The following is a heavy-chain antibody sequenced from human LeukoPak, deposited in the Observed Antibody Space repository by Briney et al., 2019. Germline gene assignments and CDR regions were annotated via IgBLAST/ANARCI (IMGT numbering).Heavy chain of an antibody. J-gene: IGHJ3*02. CDR1: DDSFSSHY. D-gene: IGHD4-17*01. Sequence: PETLSLTCAVSDDSFSSHYWTWIRQPPGKGLEWIRYISYIGSTNYNPSLKSRVTISIDTSKNQFSLKLSSVTAADTAVYYCARDLVTVTKGFDIWGQGTMVSVSS. V-gene: IGHV4-59*11. CDR3: ARDLVTVTKGFDI. CDR2: ISYIGST.